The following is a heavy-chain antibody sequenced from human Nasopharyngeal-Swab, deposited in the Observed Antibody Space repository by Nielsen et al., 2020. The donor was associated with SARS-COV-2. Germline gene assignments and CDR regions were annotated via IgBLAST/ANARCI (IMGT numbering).Heavy chain of an antibody. V-gene: IGHV4-30-2*01. CDR3: ARRVTSFTMIVVVMTGGISYFDY. D-gene: IGHD3-22*01. Sequence: SETLSLTCAVSGGPIGAYSWSWIRQPPGKGLEWIGYISQSGSTHNNPSPKSRIIISADRSKNQFSLKLNSVTAADTAVYYCARRVTSFTMIVVVMTGGISYFDYWSQGILVTVSS. CDR2: ISQSGST. CDR1: GGPIGAYS. J-gene: IGHJ4*02.